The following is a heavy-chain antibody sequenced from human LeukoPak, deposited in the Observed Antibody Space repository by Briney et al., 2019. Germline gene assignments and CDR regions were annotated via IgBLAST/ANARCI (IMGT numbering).Heavy chain of an antibody. J-gene: IGHJ4*02. Sequence: SETLSLTCAVYGGSFSGYYWSWIRQPPGKGLEWIGEINHSGSTNYNPSLKSRVTISVDTSKNQFSLKLSSVTAADTAAYYCARLLYYYDSSGYYYFSFDYWGQGTLVTVSS. V-gene: IGHV4-34*01. CDR2: INHSGST. CDR1: GGSFSGYY. D-gene: IGHD3-22*01. CDR3: ARLLYYYDSSGYYYFSFDY.